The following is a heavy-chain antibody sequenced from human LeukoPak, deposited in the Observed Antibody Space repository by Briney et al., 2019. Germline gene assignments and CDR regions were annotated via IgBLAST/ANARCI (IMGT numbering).Heavy chain of an antibody. Sequence: GGSLRLSCAAPGFTFSSYAMSWVRHAPGEGLEWVSTISASGDSTFYAGSVKGRFSISRDNSKNTLFLQMNSLRAEDTAVYYCAKEVTGTGKAFAYWGQGSLVTVSS. CDR2: ISASGDST. V-gene: IGHV3-23*01. CDR1: GFTFSSYA. D-gene: IGHD6-19*01. CDR3: AKEVTGTGKAFAY. J-gene: IGHJ4*02.